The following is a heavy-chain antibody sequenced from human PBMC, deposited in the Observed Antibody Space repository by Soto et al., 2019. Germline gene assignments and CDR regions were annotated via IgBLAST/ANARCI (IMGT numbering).Heavy chain of an antibody. D-gene: IGHD3-3*01. J-gene: IGHJ3*01. V-gene: IGHV1-8*01. Sequence: QVQLVQSGAEVKKPGASVKVSCKASGDTFTNLDLNWVRQATGQGLEWVGWMHANSGDRGYAQKFQERVTLTSDTSISTAYMELSSLRSEDTAVYYCVSSIFGRGFGSWGQGTKVTVSS. CDR1: GDTFTNLD. CDR3: VSSIFGRGFGS. CDR2: MHANSGDR.